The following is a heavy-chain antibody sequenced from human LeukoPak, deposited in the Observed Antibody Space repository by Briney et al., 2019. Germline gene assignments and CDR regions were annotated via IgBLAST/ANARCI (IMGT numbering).Heavy chain of an antibody. CDR3: ARGYSYGYYYYYGMDV. D-gene: IGHD5-18*01. Sequence: SETLSLTCTVSGGSISSYYWSWIRQPPGKGLEWIGYIYYSGSTNYNPSLKSRVTISVDTSKNQFSLTLSSVTAADTAVYYCARGYSYGYYYYYGMDVWGQGTTVTVSS. CDR1: GGSISSYY. V-gene: IGHV4-59*08. CDR2: IYYSGST. J-gene: IGHJ6*02.